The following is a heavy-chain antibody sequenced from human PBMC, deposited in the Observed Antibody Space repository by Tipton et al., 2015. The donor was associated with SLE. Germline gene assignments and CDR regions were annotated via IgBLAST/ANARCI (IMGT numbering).Heavy chain of an antibody. D-gene: IGHD3-10*01. J-gene: IGHJ4*02. CDR2: INHSGST. Sequence: TLSLTCAVYGGSFSGYYWSWIRRPPGKGLEWIGEINHSGSTNYNPSLKSRVTISVDTSKNQFSLKLSSVTAADTAVYYCARPQIKDGYYFDYWGQGTLVTVSS. CDR1: GGSFSGYY. V-gene: IGHV4-34*01. CDR3: ARPQIKDGYYFDY.